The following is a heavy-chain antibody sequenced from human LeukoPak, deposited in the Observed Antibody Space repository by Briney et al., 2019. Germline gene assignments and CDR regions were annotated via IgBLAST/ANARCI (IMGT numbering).Heavy chain of an antibody. D-gene: IGHD3-16*01. CDR2: INHSGST. CDR1: GGSFSGYY. Sequence: ETSETLSLTCAVYGGSFSGYYWSWIRQPPGKGLEWIGEINHSGSTNYNPSLKSRVTISVDTSKNQFSLKLSSVTAADTAVYYCARGGGSGRSFDYWGQGTLVTVSS. CDR3: ARGGGSGRSFDY. V-gene: IGHV4-34*01. J-gene: IGHJ4*02.